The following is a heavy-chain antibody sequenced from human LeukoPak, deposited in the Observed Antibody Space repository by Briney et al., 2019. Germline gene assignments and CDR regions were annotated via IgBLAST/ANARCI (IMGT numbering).Heavy chain of an antibody. CDR1: EFTFSSYW. J-gene: IGHJ4*02. V-gene: IGHV3-7*03. D-gene: IGHD3-16*01. CDR2: IKQDGSEK. Sequence: GGSLRLSCAASEFTFSSYWMSWVRQAPGKGLEWVANIKQDGSEKYFVDSVKGRFTISRDNTKNSLYLQMNSLRAEDTAVYYCARGRIGATSSDYWGQGTLVTVSS. CDR3: ARGRIGATSSDY.